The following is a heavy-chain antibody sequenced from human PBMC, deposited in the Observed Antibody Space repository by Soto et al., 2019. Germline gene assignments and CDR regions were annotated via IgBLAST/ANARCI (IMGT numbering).Heavy chain of an antibody. V-gene: IGHV6-1*01. D-gene: IGHD5-12*01. CDR1: GDSVFSNSVA. Sequence: SQTLSLTCAISGDSVFSNSVAWNWIRQSPSRGLEWLGGTYYRSKWYNDYAVSVKSRITINPDTSKNQFSLQLNSVTPEDTAVYYCARDLDGYNFLGFDYWGQGTLVTVSS. CDR2: TYYRSKWYN. J-gene: IGHJ4*02. CDR3: ARDLDGYNFLGFDY.